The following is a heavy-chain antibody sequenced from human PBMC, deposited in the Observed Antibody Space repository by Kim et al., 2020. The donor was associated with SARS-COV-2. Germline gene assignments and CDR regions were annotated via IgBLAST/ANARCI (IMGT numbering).Heavy chain of an antibody. CDR1: GFTFSSYA. CDR3: AKDGGSSSWYRTNGFDY. Sequence: GGSLRLSCAASGFTFSSYAMSWVRQAPGKGLEWVSAISGSGGSTYYADSVKGRFTISRDNSKNTLYLQMNSLRAEDTAVYYCAKDGGSSSWYRTNGFDYWGQGTLVTVSS. D-gene: IGHD6-13*01. CDR2: ISGSGGST. V-gene: IGHV3-23*01. J-gene: IGHJ4*02.